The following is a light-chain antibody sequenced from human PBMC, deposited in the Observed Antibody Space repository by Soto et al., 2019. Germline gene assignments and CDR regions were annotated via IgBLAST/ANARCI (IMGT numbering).Light chain of an antibody. J-gene: IGLJ2*01. CDR1: SSDVGGYNY. CDR3: SSYAGSNNLL. CDR2: EVT. V-gene: IGLV2-8*01. Sequence: VLTQPPSASGSPGQSVTVSCTGTSSDVGGYNYVSWYQQHPGKAPKLMIYEVTKRPSGVPDRFSGSKSGNTASLTVSGLQAEDEADYYCSSYAGSNNLLFGGGTKVTVL.